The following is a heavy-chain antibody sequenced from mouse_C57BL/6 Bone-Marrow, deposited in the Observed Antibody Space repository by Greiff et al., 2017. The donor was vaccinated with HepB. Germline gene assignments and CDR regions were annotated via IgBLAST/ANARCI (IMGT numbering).Heavy chain of an antibody. D-gene: IGHD3-2*02. Sequence: QVQLQQSGAELARPGASVKLSCKASGYTFTSYGISWVKQRTGQGLEWIGEIYPRSGNTYYNEKFKGKATLTADKSSSTAYMELRSLTSEDSAVYFCARWEDSSGYAYWGQGTLVTVSA. V-gene: IGHV1-81*01. CDR2: IYPRSGNT. CDR3: ARWEDSSGYAY. CDR1: GYTFTSYG. J-gene: IGHJ3*01.